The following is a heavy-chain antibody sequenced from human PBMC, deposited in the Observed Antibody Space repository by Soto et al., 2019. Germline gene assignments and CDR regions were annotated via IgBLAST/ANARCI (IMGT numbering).Heavy chain of an antibody. CDR2: IIPIFGTA. V-gene: IGHV1-69*13. CDR3: ARVYIVVVPAAIYYYGMDV. Sequence: SVKGSCKASGGTFSSYAISWVRQAPGQGLQWMGGIIPIFGTANYAQKFQGRVTITADESTSTAYMELSSLRSEDTAVYYCARVYIVVVPAAIYYYGMDVWGQGTTVTVSS. CDR1: GGTFSSYA. D-gene: IGHD2-2*01. J-gene: IGHJ6*02.